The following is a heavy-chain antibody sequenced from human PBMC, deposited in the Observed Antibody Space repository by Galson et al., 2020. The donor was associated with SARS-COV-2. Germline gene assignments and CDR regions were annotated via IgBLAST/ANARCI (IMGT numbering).Heavy chain of an antibody. CDR3: ARAEEYCSSTSCYFGYFDD. CDR2: ISSGSTYI. J-gene: IGHJ4*02. D-gene: IGHD2-2*01. Sequence: GSLRLSCTASGFRFSDYTMNWVRQAPGKGLEWVSSISSGSTYIYHADSLRGRFTISRDNGKNSVYLELNSLTAEDTAVYFCARAEEYCSSTSCYFGYFDDWGQRTLVTVSS. CDR1: GFRFSDYT. V-gene: IGHV3-21*01.